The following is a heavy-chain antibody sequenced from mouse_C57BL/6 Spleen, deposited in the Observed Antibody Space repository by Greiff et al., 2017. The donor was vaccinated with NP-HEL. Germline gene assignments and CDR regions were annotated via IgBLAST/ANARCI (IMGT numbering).Heavy chain of an antibody. CDR1: CYTFTSYW. D-gene: IGHD1-1*01. J-gene: IGHJ2*01. Sequence: VKLQQPGAELVKPGASVKLSCKASCYTFTSYWMHWVKQRPGRGLEWIGRIDPNGGGTKYNEKFKSKATLTVDKPSSTAYMQLSSLTSEDSAVYYCARWGYYGSSPNWDPFDYWGQGTTLTVSS. CDR2: IDPNGGGT. CDR3: ARWGYYGSSPNWDPFDY. V-gene: IGHV1-72*01.